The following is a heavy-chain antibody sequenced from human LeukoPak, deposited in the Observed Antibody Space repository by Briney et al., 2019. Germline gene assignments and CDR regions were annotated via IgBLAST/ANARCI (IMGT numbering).Heavy chain of an antibody. CDR1: GGSISSINYY. CDR2: IYNSGST. V-gene: IGHV4-39*07. J-gene: IGHJ5*02. D-gene: IGHD1-26*01. CDR3: ARGGGAFLQGWFDP. Sequence: SETLSLTCTVSGGSISSINYYWGWIRQPPGKGLEWIGSIYNSGSTYYNPSLKSRVTISVDTSKNQFSLKLSSVTAADTAVYYCARGGGAFLQGWFDPWGQGTLVTVSS.